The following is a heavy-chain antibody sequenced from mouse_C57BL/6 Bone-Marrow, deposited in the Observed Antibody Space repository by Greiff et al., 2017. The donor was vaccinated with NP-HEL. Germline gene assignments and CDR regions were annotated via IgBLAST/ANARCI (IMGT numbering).Heavy chain of an antibody. Sequence: EVKVEESGGGLVQPGGSMKLSCAASGFTFSDAWMDWVRQSPEKGLEWVAEIRNKANNHATYYAESVKGRFTISRDDSKSSVYLQMNSLRAEDTGIYYCTRQFLQLGRGWYFDVWGTGTTVTVSS. V-gene: IGHV6-6*01. D-gene: IGHD4-1*02. CDR1: GFTFSDAW. J-gene: IGHJ1*03. CDR3: TRQFLQLGRGWYFDV. CDR2: IRNKANNHAT.